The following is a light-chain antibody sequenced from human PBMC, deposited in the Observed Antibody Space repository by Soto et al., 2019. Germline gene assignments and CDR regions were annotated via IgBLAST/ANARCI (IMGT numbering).Light chain of an antibody. V-gene: IGLV2-23*01. J-gene: IGLJ3*02. CDR2: EGS. Sequence: QSVLTQPASVSGSPGQSITISCTGTSSDVGGYDLVSGYQQHPGKAPKLIIYEGSKRPSGISNRFSGSKSGNTASLIISGLQGDDEGDYYCCAYVSSNTLLFGGGTKLTVL. CDR3: CAYVSSNTLL. CDR1: SSDVGGYDL.